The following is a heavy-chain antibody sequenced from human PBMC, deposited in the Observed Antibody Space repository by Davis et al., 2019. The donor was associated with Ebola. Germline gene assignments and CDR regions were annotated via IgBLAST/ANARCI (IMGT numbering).Heavy chain of an antibody. CDR2: IYHSEST. CDR3: AKYYDFWSGYYLD. CDR1: GFAFRNNA. J-gene: IGHJ4*02. Sequence: ESLKISCSASGFAFRNNAMNWVRQAPGKGLEWIGEIYHSESTNYNPSLKSRVTILLDTSKNQFSLKLSSVTAADTAVYYCAKYYDFWSGYYLDWGQGTLVTVSS. V-gene: IGHV4-59*01. D-gene: IGHD3-3*01.